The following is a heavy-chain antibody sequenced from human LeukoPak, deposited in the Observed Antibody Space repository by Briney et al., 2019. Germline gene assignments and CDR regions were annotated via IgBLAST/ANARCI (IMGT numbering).Heavy chain of an antibody. CDR3: ARGSPSAAAGIHRCDY. CDR2: IIPIFGTA. CDR1: GYTFTGYY. V-gene: IGHV1-69*13. J-gene: IGHJ4*02. D-gene: IGHD6-13*01. Sequence: GASVKVSCKASGYTFTGYYMHWVRQAPGQGLEWMGGIIPIFGTANYAQKFQGRVTITADESTSTAYMELSSLRSEDTAVYYCARGSPSAAAGIHRCDYWGQGTLVTVSS.